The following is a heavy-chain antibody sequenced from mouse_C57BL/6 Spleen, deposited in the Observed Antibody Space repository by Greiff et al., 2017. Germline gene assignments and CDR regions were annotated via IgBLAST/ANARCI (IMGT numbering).Heavy chain of an antibody. D-gene: IGHD2-3*01. V-gene: IGHV1-81*01. J-gene: IGHJ2*01. CDR2: IYPRSGNT. CDR1: GYTFTSYG. CDR3: ARREGGYYGYFDY. Sequence: VQRVESGAELARPGASVKLSCKASGYTFTSYGISWVKQRTGQGLEWIGEIYPRSGNTYYNEKFKGKATLTADKSSSTAYMELRSLTSEDSAVYFCARREGGYYGYFDYWGQGTTLTVSS.